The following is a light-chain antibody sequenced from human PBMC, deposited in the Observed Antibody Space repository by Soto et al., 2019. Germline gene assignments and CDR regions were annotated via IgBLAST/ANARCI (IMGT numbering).Light chain of an antibody. J-gene: IGLJ1*01. CDR3: AAWDDSLISYV. CDR2: SNN. CDR1: SSNIGSNT. V-gene: IGLV1-44*01. Sequence: QSVLTQPPSASGTPGQRVTISCSGSSSNIGSNTVNWYQQLPGTAAKLLIYSNNQRPSGVPDRFSGSKSGTSASLAISGLQSEDEADYYCAAWDDSLISYVFGTGTKLTVL.